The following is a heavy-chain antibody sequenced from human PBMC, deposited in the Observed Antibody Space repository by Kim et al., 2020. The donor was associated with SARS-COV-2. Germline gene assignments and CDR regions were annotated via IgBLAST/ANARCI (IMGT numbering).Heavy chain of an antibody. CDR1: GFTFSSYA. V-gene: IGHV3-23*01. CDR3: AQGQYNSSWFGCFGY. J-gene: IGHJ4*02. Sequence: GGSLRLSCVASGFTFSSYAMSWVRQAPGKGLEWVSAISGSGDSTYYADSVKGQFTISRDNSKNTLYLQMNSLRAEDTAVYYCAQGQYNSSWFGCFGYWGQGTLVTVSS. D-gene: IGHD6-13*01. CDR2: ISGSGDST.